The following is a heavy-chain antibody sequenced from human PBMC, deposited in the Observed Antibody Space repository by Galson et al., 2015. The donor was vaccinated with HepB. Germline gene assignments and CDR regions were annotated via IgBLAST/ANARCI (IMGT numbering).Heavy chain of an antibody. CDR3: AKDAASGATCQDY. J-gene: IGHJ4*02. CDR1: GFTFNTYY. V-gene: IGHV3-21*01. D-gene: IGHD3-16*01. Sequence: SLRLSCAASGFTFNTYYMNWVRQAPGKGLEWVSSVSSSSDYIYYADSVKGRFTISRDNAKNSLYLQMNSLRAEDTAVYYCAKDAASGATCQDYWGQGTLVTVS. CDR2: VSSSSDYI.